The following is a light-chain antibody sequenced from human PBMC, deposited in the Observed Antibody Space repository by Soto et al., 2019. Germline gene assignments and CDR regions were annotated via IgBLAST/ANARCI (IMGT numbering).Light chain of an antibody. J-gene: IGKJ2*01. CDR2: DAS. Sequence: PGERATLSCRASQSVRTYLAWYQQRPGQAPRLLIYDASNRATGIPARFSGSGSGTDFTLTISSLEPEDFAVYYCQHRNSGKGPFGQGTNLEIK. CDR3: QHRNSGKGP. CDR1: QSVRTY. V-gene: IGKV3-11*01.